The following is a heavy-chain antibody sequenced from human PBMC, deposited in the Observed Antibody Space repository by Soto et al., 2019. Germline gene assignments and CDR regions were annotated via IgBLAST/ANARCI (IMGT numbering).Heavy chain of an antibody. V-gene: IGHV1-18*01. D-gene: IGHD2-15*01. Sequence: QVQLVQSGAEVKKPGASVKVSCKASGYTFTSYGISWVRQAPGQGLEWMGWISAYNGNTNYAQKLQGRVTMTTDTSTSTDDMELRSLRTDDTAVYYWARSYCSGGSCYLDYWGQGTLVTVSS. J-gene: IGHJ4*02. CDR2: ISAYNGNT. CDR3: ARSYCSGGSCYLDY. CDR1: GYTFTSYG.